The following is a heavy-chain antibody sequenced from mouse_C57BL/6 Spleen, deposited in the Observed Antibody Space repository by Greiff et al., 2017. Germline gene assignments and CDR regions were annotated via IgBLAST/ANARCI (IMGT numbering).Heavy chain of an antibody. V-gene: IGHV3-6*01. CDR3: ARVKDYDVGAMDY. CDR2: ISYDGSN. Sequence: VQLQQSGPGLVKPSQSLSLTCSVTGYSITSGYYWNWIRQFPGNKLEWMGYISYDGSNNYNPSLKNRISITRDTSKNQFFLKLNSVTTEDTATYYCARVKDYDVGAMDYWGQGTSVTVSS. D-gene: IGHD2-4*01. J-gene: IGHJ4*01. CDR1: GYSITSGYY.